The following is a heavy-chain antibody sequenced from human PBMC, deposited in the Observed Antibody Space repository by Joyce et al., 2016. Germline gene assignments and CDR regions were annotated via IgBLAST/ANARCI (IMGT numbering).Heavy chain of an antibody. Sequence: QVQLVESGGGVVQPGRSLRLSCAASGFTFSNYGMHWVRQGPGKGLEWVAVISYDGRNKYYVDAVKGRFTISRDNSKNTLYLQMNSLRPEDTAVYYCARALGWDSNSCHDYWGQGTLVTVSS. CDR2: ISYDGRNK. CDR1: GFTFSNYG. V-gene: IGHV3-30*03. CDR3: ARALGWDSNSCHDY. J-gene: IGHJ4*02. D-gene: IGHD6-13*01.